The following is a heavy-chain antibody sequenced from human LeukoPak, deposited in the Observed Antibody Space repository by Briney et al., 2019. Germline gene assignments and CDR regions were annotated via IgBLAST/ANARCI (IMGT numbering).Heavy chain of an antibody. CDR3: AKWGDYDILTGYYVSDF. Sequence: QPGASLRLSCAASGFIFRNYAMSWVRQAPGKGLEWVSAITGSGDTTYYADSVKGGFTISRDNSKNTLYVEMNTLRAEDTAVYYCAKWGDYDILTGYYVSDFWGQGTLVTVSS. D-gene: IGHD3-9*01. V-gene: IGHV3-23*01. CDR2: ITGSGDTT. CDR1: GFIFRNYA. J-gene: IGHJ4*02.